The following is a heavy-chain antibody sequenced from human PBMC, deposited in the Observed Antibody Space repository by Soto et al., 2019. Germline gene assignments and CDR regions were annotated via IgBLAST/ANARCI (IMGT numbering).Heavy chain of an antibody. V-gene: IGHV3-30-3*01. D-gene: IGHD1-1*01. CDR2: ISYDGDNK. J-gene: IGHJ6*02. Sequence: GGSLRLSCAASGFTFSYHALNWVRQAPGKGLEWVAVISYDGDNKYIAEAVKGRLTISRDNPKNTVSLQMNSLRTEDTAMYFCARGATTSAFSVMDVWGQGTTVTVSS. CDR3: ARGATTSAFSVMDV. CDR1: GFTFSYHA.